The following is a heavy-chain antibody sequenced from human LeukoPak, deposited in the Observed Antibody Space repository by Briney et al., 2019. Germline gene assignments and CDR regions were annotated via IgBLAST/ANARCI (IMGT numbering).Heavy chain of an antibody. Sequence: GGSLRLSCVASGLTFSSHTMTWVRQTPGKGLEWVSGITGSGGSTYHAESVKGRFIISRDNSKNTLYLQMNSMRAEDTALYYCALEKDDSPDYWGQGTLITVSS. CDR2: ITGSGGST. D-gene: IGHD3-22*01. CDR1: GLTFSSHT. CDR3: ALEKDDSPDY. J-gene: IGHJ4*02. V-gene: IGHV3-23*01.